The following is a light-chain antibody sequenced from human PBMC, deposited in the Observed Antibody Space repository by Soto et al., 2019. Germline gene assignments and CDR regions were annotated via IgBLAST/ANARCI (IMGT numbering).Light chain of an antibody. V-gene: IGKV3-11*01. Sequence: EIVLTQSPATLSLSPGERATLSCRASQSVSSYLAWYQQKPGQAPRLLIYDASNRATGILARFSGSGSGTDFTLTISSLEPEDFAVYYCQQRSNWLTFGQGTKVEIK. J-gene: IGKJ1*01. CDR3: QQRSNWLT. CDR2: DAS. CDR1: QSVSSY.